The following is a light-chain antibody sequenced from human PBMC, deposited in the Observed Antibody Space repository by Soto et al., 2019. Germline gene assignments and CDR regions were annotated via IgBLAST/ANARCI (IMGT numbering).Light chain of an antibody. CDR3: CSFAAGNTYV. CDR1: SSDVGSQNL. Sequence: QPALTQPASVSGSPGQSITISCTGSSSDVGSQNLVSWYQQHPGKAPKLIIYEGSRRPSGVSNRFSGSQSGNTASLTVSGLQAEDEADYYCCSFAAGNTYVFGSGTKVTVL. CDR2: EGS. V-gene: IGLV2-23*01. J-gene: IGLJ1*01.